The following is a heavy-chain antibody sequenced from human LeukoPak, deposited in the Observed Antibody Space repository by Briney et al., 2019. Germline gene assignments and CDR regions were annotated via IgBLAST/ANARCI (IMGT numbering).Heavy chain of an antibody. CDR1: GGTFSSYT. V-gene: IGHV1-69*04. CDR2: IIPILGIA. CDR3: ARDPGHCSSTSCPHY. J-gene: IGHJ4*02. Sequence: ASVKVSCKASGGTFSSYTISWVRQAPGQGLEWMGRIIPILGIANYAQKFQGRVTITADKSTSTAYMELSSLRSEDTAVCYCARDPGHCSSTSCPHYWGQGTLVTVSS. D-gene: IGHD2-2*01.